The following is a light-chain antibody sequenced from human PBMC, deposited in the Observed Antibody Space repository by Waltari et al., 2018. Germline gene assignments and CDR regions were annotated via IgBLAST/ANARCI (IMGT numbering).Light chain of an antibody. Sequence: SYVLPQPPSVSVAPGQTARITCGINNIGSRSVHWCQQRPGQAPVLVIYYDTDRPLGIPERFSGSNSGDTATLTISRVEAGDEADYYCQVWDSSRAHVVFGGGARLTVL. CDR1: NIGSRS. CDR2: YDT. CDR3: QVWDSSRAHVV. V-gene: IGLV3-21*04. J-gene: IGLJ3*02.